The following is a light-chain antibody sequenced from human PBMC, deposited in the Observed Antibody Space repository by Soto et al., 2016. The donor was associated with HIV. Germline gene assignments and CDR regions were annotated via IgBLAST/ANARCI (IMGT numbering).Light chain of an antibody. Sequence: SYKLTQPLSVSVYPGQTASITCSGANLWDKYVFWYQQKPGQSPLLVIQENNRRPSGVPERFSGSNSWGTATLTITGTQAMDEADYYCQVWDIKDCIFGPGTKVTVL. J-gene: IGLJ1*01. CDR1: NLWDKY. CDR2: ENN. CDR3: QVWDIKDCI. V-gene: IGLV3-1*01.